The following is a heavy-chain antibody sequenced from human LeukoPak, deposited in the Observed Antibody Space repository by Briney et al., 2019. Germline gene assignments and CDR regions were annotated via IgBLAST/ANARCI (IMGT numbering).Heavy chain of an antibody. CDR3: AIHSSSWYYFDY. CDR2: IYYSGST. CDR1: GRAGNKCSYQ. Sequence: RPVPRWRTCTVSGRAGNKCSYQWCRYHQPQGKGLEWIGYIYYSGSTYYNPSLKSRVTISVDTSKNQFSLKLSSVTAADTAVYYCAIHSSSWYYFDYWGQGTLVTVSS. V-gene: IGHV4-30-4*01. D-gene: IGHD6-13*01. J-gene: IGHJ4*02.